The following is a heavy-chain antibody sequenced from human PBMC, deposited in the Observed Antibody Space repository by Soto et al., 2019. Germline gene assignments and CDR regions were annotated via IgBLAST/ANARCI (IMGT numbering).Heavy chain of an antibody. D-gene: IGHD2-2*02. J-gene: IGHJ5*02. CDR2: IIPIFGTA. CDR3: VRDSYTRGSYLAWFGP. CDR1: GGTFSSYA. Sequence: GASVKVSCKASGGTFSSYAISWVRQAPGQGLEWMGGIIPIFGTANYAQKFQGRVTITADESTSTAYMELSSLRAEDTAIYYCVRDSYTRGSYLAWFGPWGQGTQVTVSS. V-gene: IGHV1-69*13.